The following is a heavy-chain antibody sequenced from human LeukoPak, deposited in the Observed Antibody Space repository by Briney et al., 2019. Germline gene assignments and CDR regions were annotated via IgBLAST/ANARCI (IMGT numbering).Heavy chain of an antibody. CDR2: IGTAGDT. V-gene: IGHV3-13*04. D-gene: IGHD5-12*01. J-gene: IGHJ4*02. Sequence: GGSLRLSCAASGFTFSSYDMHWVRQATGKGLEWVSAIGTAGDTYYPGSMKGRFTISRENAKNSLYLQMNSLRAGDTAVYYCARAHSGYSGYGTTFDYWGQGTLVTVSS. CDR3: ARAHSGYSGYGTTFDY. CDR1: GFTFSSYD.